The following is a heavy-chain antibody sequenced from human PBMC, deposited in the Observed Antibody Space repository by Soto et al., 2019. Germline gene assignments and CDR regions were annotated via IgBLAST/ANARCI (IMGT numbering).Heavy chain of an antibody. J-gene: IGHJ3*02. CDR1: GFAFNNYA. D-gene: IGHD3-3*01. CDR3: ARPLNTIFGVVPVVDAFDI. V-gene: IGHV3-23*01. Sequence: GGSLRLSCAASGFAFNNYAVSWVRQAPGKGLEWLSATSGSGSITCYADSVKGRFSVSRDNSKNTLYLQMNSLRAEDTAVYYCARPLNTIFGVVPVVDAFDIWGQGTMVTVSS. CDR2: TSGSGSIT.